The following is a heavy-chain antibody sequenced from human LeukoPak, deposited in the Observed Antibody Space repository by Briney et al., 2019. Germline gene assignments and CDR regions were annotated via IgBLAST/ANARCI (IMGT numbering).Heavy chain of an antibody. CDR2: IYSGGST. J-gene: IGHJ4*02. D-gene: IGHD4-23*01. CDR1: GFTVSSNY. Sequence: GGSLRLSCAASGFTVSSNYMSWVRQAPGKGLEWVSVIYSGGSTYYADSVKGRFTTSRDNSKNTLYLQMNSLRAEDTAVYYCATYTVVTPLVDYWGQGTLVTVSS. V-gene: IGHV3-53*01. CDR3: ATYTVVTPLVDY.